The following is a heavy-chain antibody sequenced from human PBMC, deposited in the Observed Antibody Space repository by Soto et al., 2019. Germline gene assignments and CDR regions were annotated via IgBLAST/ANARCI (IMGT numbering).Heavy chain of an antibody. CDR3: AINTVYMGV. CDR1: GYTFNTYA. CDR2: ISSYNGDT. J-gene: IGHJ6*02. Sequence: QAQLVQSVAEVKKPGASVKVSCKASGYTFNTYAITLVRQAPGQGLEWVGWISSYNGDTSSAQSLQGRVTMTTDTSTNTAYMELRSLRNDDKAVYYCAINTVYMGVWGQGTSVTVSS. V-gene: IGHV1-18*01.